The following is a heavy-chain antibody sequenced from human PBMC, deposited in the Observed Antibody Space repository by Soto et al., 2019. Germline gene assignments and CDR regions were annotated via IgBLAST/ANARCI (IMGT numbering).Heavy chain of an antibody. V-gene: IGHV5-51*01. D-gene: IGHD2-8*02. CDR2: IFPGDSDT. Sequence: PGESLKISCKGSEYNFANYWIGWVRQMPGKGLEWMGMIFPGDSDTKNNPSLQGQITMSVDKPDSSAYLQWRSLKASDTAMYYCAAGFSTGLDAFDIWGQGTMVTVSS. CDR1: EYNFANYW. CDR3: AAGFSTGLDAFDI. J-gene: IGHJ3*02.